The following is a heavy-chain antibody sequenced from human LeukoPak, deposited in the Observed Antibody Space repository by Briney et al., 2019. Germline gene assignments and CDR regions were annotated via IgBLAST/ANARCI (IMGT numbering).Heavy chain of an antibody. CDR2: IYYSGST. J-gene: IGHJ4*02. D-gene: IGHD6-6*01. V-gene: IGHV4-34*01. Sequence: SETLSLTCAVYGGSFSGYYWSWIRQPPGKGLEWIGSIYYSGSTYYNPSLKSRVTISVDTSKNQFSLKLSSVTAADTAVYYCARVGSRGIAARPVDYWGQGTLVTVSS. CDR1: GGSFSGYY. CDR3: ARVGSRGIAARPVDY.